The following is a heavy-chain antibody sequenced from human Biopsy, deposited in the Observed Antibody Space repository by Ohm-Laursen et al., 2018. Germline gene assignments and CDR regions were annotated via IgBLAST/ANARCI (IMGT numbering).Heavy chain of an antibody. V-gene: IGHV4-59*11. CDR3: ARGSNEYGGLYFPH. D-gene: IGHD4-23*01. CDR2: ISHTGYT. Sequence: PSQTLSFTCTVSGGTFTGHYWTWLRPPPGQGLEWIGHISHTGYTIYKSSLKSRVTISLDTSRKHFSLRLTSLAAADTAVYYCARGSNEYGGLYFPHWGQGTLVTVSS. J-gene: IGHJ1*01. CDR1: GGTFTGHY.